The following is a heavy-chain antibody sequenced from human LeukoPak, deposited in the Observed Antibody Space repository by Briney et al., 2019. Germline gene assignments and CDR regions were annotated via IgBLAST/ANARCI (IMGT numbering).Heavy chain of an antibody. V-gene: IGHV4-34*01. J-gene: IGHJ3*02. Sequence: SETLSLTCAVYGGSFSGYYWSWIRQPPGKGLEWIGKINHSGSTNYNPSLKSRVTISVDTSKNQFSLKLSSVTAADTAVYYCARGQGSGWPRNDAFDIWGQGTMVTVSS. CDR1: GGSFSGYY. CDR2: INHSGST. D-gene: IGHD6-19*01. CDR3: ARGQGSGWPRNDAFDI.